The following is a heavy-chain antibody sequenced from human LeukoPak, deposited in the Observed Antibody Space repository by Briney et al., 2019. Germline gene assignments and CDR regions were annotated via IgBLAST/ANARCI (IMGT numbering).Heavy chain of an antibody. Sequence: SETLSLTCTVSGGSISSYYWSWLRQPAGKGLEWIGRIYTSGSTNYNPPLKSRVTMSVDTSKNQFSLKLSSVTAADTAVYYCARVVTMVRGVIMLSTDAFDIWGQGTMVTVSS. J-gene: IGHJ3*02. CDR2: IYTSGST. D-gene: IGHD3-10*01. CDR1: GGSISSYY. V-gene: IGHV4-4*07. CDR3: ARVVTMVRGVIMLSTDAFDI.